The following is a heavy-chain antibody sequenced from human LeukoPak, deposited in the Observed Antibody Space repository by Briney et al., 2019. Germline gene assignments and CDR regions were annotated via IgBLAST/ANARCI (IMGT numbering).Heavy chain of an antibody. Sequence: PGGSLRLSCAASGFTFSSYEMNWVRQAPGKGQEWVSYISSSGSTIYYADSVKGRFTISRDNAKNSLYLQMNSLRAEDTPVYYCARDTDIVATGRAFDIWGQGTMVTVSS. CDR3: ARDTDIVATGRAFDI. CDR2: ISSSGSTI. V-gene: IGHV3-48*03. D-gene: IGHD5-12*01. CDR1: GFTFSSYE. J-gene: IGHJ3*02.